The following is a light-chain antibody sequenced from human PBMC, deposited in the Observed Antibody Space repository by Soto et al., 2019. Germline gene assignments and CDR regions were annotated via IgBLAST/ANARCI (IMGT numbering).Light chain of an antibody. CDR2: SNN. V-gene: IGLV1-44*01. J-gene: IGLJ1*01. Sequence: QSVLTQPPSASGTPGQRVTISCSGSSSNVGSYTVNWYQQLPGTAPKLLIHSNNQRPSGVPDRFSGSNSGTSASLAISALQSEDEADYYCAAWDDSLNGDVFGTGTKLTVL. CDR3: AAWDDSLNGDV. CDR1: SSNVGSYT.